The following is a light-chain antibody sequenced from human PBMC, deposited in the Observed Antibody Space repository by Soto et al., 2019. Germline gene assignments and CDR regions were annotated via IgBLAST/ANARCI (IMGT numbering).Light chain of an antibody. Sequence: DIVMTQSPLSLPVTPGEPASISCRSSQSLLHDNGYNYLDWYLQKPGQSPQLLIYLGSNRASGGPDRFSGSASGTDFTLKISRVEAEDAGIYYCMQALQAPWTFGQGTKVEIK. CDR1: QSLLHDNGYNY. CDR2: LGS. V-gene: IGKV2-28*01. J-gene: IGKJ1*01. CDR3: MQALQAPWT.